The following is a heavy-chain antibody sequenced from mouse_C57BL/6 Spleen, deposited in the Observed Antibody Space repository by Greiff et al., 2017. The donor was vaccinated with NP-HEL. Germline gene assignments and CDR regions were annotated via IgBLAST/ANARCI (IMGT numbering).Heavy chain of an antibody. D-gene: IGHD3-2*02. CDR1: GYTFTDYY. J-gene: IGHJ3*01. CDR3: ARSETAQAFAY. Sequence: EVQLQQSGPELVKPGASVKISCKASGYTFTDYYMNWVKQSHGKSLEWIGDINPNNGGTSYNQKFKGKATLTVDKSSSTAYMELRSLTSEDSAVYYCARSETAQAFAYWGQGTLVTVSA. CDR2: INPNNGGT. V-gene: IGHV1-26*01.